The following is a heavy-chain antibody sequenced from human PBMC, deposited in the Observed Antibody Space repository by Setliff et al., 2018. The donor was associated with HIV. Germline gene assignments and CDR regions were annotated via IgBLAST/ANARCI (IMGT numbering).Heavy chain of an antibody. CDR2: INHSGST. V-gene: IGHV4-34*01. D-gene: IGHD3-3*01. CDR3: ARGYVYDFWSGYYALHYYYMDV. J-gene: IGHJ6*03. Sequence: NPSETLSLTCAVYGGSFSGHYWSWIRQAPGKGLEWIGEINHSGSTNYNPSLKSRVTISIDTSKNQFFLKLSTMTAADTAVYYCARGYVYDFWSGYYALHYYYMDVWG. CDR1: GGSFSGHY.